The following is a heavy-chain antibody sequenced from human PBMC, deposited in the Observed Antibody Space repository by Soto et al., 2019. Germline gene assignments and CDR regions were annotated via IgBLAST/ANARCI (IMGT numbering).Heavy chain of an antibody. V-gene: IGHV4-61*08. CDR1: GGSVSSGDYY. J-gene: IGHJ5*02. CDR3: ARIPVDTYIMNCFDR. Sequence: SETLSLTGTVSGGSVSSGDYYWSWIRQPPWKGLELIGYVDYSGSTNYNPSLKSRDSISLDTSKNQFSLRLTSVTAADTAVYYCARIPVDTYIMNCFDRWGQGTLVTVSS. D-gene: IGHD5-18*01. CDR2: VDYSGST.